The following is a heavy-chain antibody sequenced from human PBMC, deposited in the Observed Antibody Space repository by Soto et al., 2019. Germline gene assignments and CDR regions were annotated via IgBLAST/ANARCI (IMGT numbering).Heavy chain of an antibody. Sequence: EVQMLESGGGLVQPGGSLRLSCAASGFTFNSYALTWVRQTPGKGLEWVSSITGSGDYTRYTDSVKGRFTITRDNAKNTLFLQMKSLRADDTAIYYCGKDPNGDYFGAFDFWGQGTMVTVSS. CDR1: GFTFNSYA. CDR2: ITGSGDYT. D-gene: IGHD4-17*01. J-gene: IGHJ3*01. V-gene: IGHV3-23*01. CDR3: GKDPNGDYFGAFDF.